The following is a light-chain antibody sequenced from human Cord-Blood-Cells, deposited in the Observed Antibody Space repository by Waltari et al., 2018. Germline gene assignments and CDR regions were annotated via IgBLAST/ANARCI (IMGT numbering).Light chain of an antibody. V-gene: IGKV2-28*01. CDR2: FGS. J-gene: IGKJ1*01. CDR1: QSLLHSNGYNY. CDR3: MQATLTPT. Sequence: DIAMTQFPLSLPVTPGEQASLSCTSSQSLLHSNGYNYLDWYLQKQGQSPQLLPYFGSNRAAGFPDRVSGSGSDTDFTLKSSRVEAEDVGFCHCMQATLTPTFGQGTKVEIK.